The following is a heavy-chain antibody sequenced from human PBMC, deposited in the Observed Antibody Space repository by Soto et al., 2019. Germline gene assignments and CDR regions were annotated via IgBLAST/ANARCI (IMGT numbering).Heavy chain of an antibody. V-gene: IGHV1-18*01. CDR3: ARAGAAPYYYYGMDV. CDR2: ISTYNGDT. D-gene: IGHD2-15*01. J-gene: IGHJ6*02. Sequence: QVKLVQSGAEGRKPGASVKVSCKASGYTFSTSGMSWLRQAPGQGLEWMGWISTYNGDTNDAPKFQDRVTMTSDTSTSTVYMELRSLRSDDTAVYYCARAGAAPYYYYGMDVWGQGTRVTVSS. CDR1: GYTFSTSG.